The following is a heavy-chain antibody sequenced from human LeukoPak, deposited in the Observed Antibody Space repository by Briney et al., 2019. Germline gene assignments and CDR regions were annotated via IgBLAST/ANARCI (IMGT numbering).Heavy chain of an antibody. D-gene: IGHD3-3*01. CDR2: IKPDGSDK. V-gene: IGHV3-7*01. CDR3: ARGARDTIFGVVITTSGWFDP. J-gene: IGHJ5*02. CDR1: GFTFSSYW. Sequence: GGSLRLSCVASGFTFSSYWMSWVRQLPGKGLEWVANIKPDGSDKYHVDSVKGRFTIPRDNAKNSLYLQMNSLRAEDTAVYYCARGARDTIFGVVITTSGWFDPWGQGTLVTVSS.